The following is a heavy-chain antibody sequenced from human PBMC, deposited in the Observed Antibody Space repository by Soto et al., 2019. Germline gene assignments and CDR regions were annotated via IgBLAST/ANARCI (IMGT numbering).Heavy chain of an antibody. CDR3: ARVEKDYYDSSGSLDY. J-gene: IGHJ4*02. CDR1: GGTFSSYA. D-gene: IGHD3-22*01. CDR2: IIPIFGTA. V-gene: IGHV1-69*06. Sequence: QVQLVQSGAEVKKPGSSAKVSCKASGGTFSSYAISWVRQAPGQGLEWMGGIIPIFGTANYAQKFQGRVTITADKSTSTAYMELSSLRSEDTAVYYCARVEKDYYDSSGSLDYWGQGTLVTVSS.